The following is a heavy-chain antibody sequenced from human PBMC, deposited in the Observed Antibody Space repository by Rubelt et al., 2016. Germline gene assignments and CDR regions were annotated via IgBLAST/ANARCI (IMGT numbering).Heavy chain of an antibody. D-gene: IGHD6-19*01. CDR1: GYTFTSYG. J-gene: IGHJ3*02. CDR2: ISAYHGNT. Sequence: QVQLVQSGAEVKKPGASVKVSCKASGYTFTSYGISWVRQAPGQGLAWMGWISAYHGNTNYAQKLTGGATMTTDSSTGTAYMELRSLRSDDTAVYYCARDRTWLVPGLDAFDIWGQGTMVTVSS. CDR3: ARDRTWLVPGLDAFDI. V-gene: IGHV1-18*01.